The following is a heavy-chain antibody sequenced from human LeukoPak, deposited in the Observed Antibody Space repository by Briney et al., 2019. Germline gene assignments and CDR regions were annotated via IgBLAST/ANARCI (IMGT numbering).Heavy chain of an antibody. Sequence: SVKVSCKASGGTFSSYAISWVRQAPGQGLEWMGGIIPIFGTANYAQKFQGRVTITTDESASTAYMELSSLRSEDTAVYYCARVTYCSSTSCYNWLDPWGQGTLVTVSS. CDR2: IIPIFGTA. CDR3: ARVTYCSSTSCYNWLDP. J-gene: IGHJ5*02. CDR1: GGTFSSYA. V-gene: IGHV1-69*05. D-gene: IGHD2-2*01.